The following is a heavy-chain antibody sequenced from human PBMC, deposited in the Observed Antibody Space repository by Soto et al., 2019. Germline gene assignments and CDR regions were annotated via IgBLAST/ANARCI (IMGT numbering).Heavy chain of an antibody. CDR2: IYYSGST. D-gene: IGHD2-2*01. J-gene: IGHJ6*02. CDR3: ASDAGGYCSSTRGYRGMDV. Sequence: SETLSLTCTVSGGSISSGDYYWSWIRQPPGKGLEWIGYIYYSGSTYYNPSLKSRVTTSVDTSKNQFSLKLSSVTDADTAVYYCASDAGGYCSSTRGYRGMDVWGQGTTVTVSS. CDR1: GGSISSGDYY. V-gene: IGHV4-30-4*01.